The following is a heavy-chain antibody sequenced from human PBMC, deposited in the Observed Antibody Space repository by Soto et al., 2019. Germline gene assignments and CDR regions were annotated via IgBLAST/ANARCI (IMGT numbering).Heavy chain of an antibody. J-gene: IGHJ4*02. CDR1: GYTFTGYY. Sequence: QVQLVQSGAEVKKPGASVKVSCKASGYTFTGYYMHWVRQAPGQGPEWVGWINPNSGGTTYAQKFQGRVTVTRDTSISTAYMELSSLRSDDTAVYYCARGGSSSLDYWGQGTLVTVSS. V-gene: IGHV1-2*02. CDR2: INPNSGGT. CDR3: ARGGSSSLDY. D-gene: IGHD6-6*01.